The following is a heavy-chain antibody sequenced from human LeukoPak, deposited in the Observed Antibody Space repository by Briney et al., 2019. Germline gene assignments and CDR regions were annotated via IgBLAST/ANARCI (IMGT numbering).Heavy chain of an antibody. V-gene: IGHV4-59*01. CDR1: GGSISSYY. CDR3: ASFYCSGGSCYQYYYYYYMDV. Sequence: SETLSLTCTVSGGSISSYYWTWLRQPPGKGLEWIGYIFYSGRTSYNPSLKSRVTISVDTSKNQVSLKLSSVTAADTAVYYCASFYCSGGSCYQYYYYYYMDVWGKGTTVTISS. D-gene: IGHD2-15*01. J-gene: IGHJ6*03. CDR2: IFYSGRT.